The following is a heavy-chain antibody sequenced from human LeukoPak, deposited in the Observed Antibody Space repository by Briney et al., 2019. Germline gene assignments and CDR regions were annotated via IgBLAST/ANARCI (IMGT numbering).Heavy chain of an antibody. CDR3: ARDPLDYGDYGY. V-gene: IGHV3-66*01. Sequence: GGSLRLSCAASGFTVSSNYMSWVRQAPGKGLEWVSVIYSGGGTYYADSVKGRFTISRDNSKNTLYLQMNSLRAEDTAVYYCARDPLDYGDYGYWGQGTLVTVSS. J-gene: IGHJ4*02. CDR2: IYSGGGT. D-gene: IGHD4-17*01. CDR1: GFTVSSNY.